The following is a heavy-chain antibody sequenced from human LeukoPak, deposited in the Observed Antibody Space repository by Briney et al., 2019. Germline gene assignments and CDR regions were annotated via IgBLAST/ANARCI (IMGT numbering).Heavy chain of an antibody. CDR1: GFTFSSYS. Sequence: GGSLRLSCAASGFTFSSYSMNWVRQAPGKGLEWVSSISSSSSYIYYADSVKGRFTISRDNAKNSLYLQMNSLRAEDTAVYHCARGPGYCSGGSCYGLGAFDIWGQGTMVTVSS. V-gene: IGHV3-21*01. CDR3: ARGPGYCSGGSCYGLGAFDI. D-gene: IGHD2-15*01. J-gene: IGHJ3*02. CDR2: ISSSSSYI.